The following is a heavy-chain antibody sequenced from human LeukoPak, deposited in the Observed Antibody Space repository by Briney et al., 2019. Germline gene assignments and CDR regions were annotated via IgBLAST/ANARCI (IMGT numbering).Heavy chain of an antibody. Sequence: SVKVSCKASGGAFSSYAISWVRQAPGQGLEWMGGIIPIFGTANYAQKFQGRVTITADESTSTAYMELSSLRSKDTAVYYCAREGPYYYGSGSYDVAIDYWGQGTLVTVSS. D-gene: IGHD3-10*01. V-gene: IGHV1-69*13. CDR1: GGAFSSYA. CDR2: IIPIFGTA. CDR3: AREGPYYYGSGSYDVAIDY. J-gene: IGHJ4*02.